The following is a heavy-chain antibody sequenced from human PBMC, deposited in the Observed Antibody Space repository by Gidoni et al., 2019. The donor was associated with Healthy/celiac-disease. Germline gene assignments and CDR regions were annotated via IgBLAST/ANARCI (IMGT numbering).Heavy chain of an antibody. J-gene: IGHJ4*02. CDR3: ARVGESIAAANPHVVTLLGSFDY. CDR1: GGTFSSSA. D-gene: IGHD6-13*01. V-gene: IGHV1-69*01. CDR2: IIPIFGTA. Sequence: QVQLVPSGAEVKKPGSSVKVSCKASGGTFSSSAIIWVRQAPGQGLEWMGGIIPIFGTANYAQKFQGRVTITADESTSTAYMELSSLRSEDTAVYYCARVGESIAAANPHVVTLLGSFDYWGQGTLVTVSS.